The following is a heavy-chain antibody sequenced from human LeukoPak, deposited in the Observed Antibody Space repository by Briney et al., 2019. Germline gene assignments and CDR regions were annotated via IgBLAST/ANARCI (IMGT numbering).Heavy chain of an antibody. CDR1: GGTFSSYA. CDR3: ARDSPRKKNTAPGFWDI. Sequence: ASVKVSCKASGGTFSSYAISWVRQAPGQGLEWMGGIIPIFGTANYAQKFQGRVTITTDESTSTAYMELSSLRSEDTAVYYCARDSPRKKNTAPGFWDIWGQGTMVTVSS. D-gene: IGHD5-18*01. CDR2: IIPIFGTA. V-gene: IGHV1-69*05. J-gene: IGHJ3*02.